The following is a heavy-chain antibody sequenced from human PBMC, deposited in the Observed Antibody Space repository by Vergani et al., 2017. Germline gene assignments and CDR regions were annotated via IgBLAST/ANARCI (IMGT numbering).Heavy chain of an antibody. J-gene: IGHJ6*02. V-gene: IGHV1-2*02. Sequence: QVQLVQSGAEVKKPGASVKVSCKASGYTFTGYYMHWVRQAPGQGLEWMGWINPNSGGTNYAQKFQGRVTMTRDTSISTAYMELSRLRSDDTAVYYCASPCPYCSGGSCHTSDCMDVLGQGTTVTVSS. CDR3: ASPCPYCSGGSCHTSDCMDV. CDR1: GYTFTGYY. D-gene: IGHD2-15*01. CDR2: INPNSGGT.